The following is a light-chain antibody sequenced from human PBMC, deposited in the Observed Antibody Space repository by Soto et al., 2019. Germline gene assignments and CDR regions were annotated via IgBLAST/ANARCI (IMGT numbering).Light chain of an antibody. V-gene: IGLV2-14*01. CDR2: EVD. CDR1: SSDVGFYNY. CDR3: ILYAPGSTYI. Sequence: ALTQPPSVSGSPGQSITISCTGTSSDVGFYNYVSWYQQQHPGKAPKLMIYEVDNRPSGVSIRFSGSKSGNTASLTISGLLAEDEADYFCILYAPGSTYIFSTCTKVTLL. J-gene: IGLJ1*01.